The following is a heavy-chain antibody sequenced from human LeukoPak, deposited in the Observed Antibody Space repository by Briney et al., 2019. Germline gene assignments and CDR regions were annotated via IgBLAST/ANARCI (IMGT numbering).Heavy chain of an antibody. J-gene: IGHJ4*02. Sequence: GGSLRLSCAASGFTFSSYGMHWVRQAPGKGREWVACIRDDGSNTYYAHPVKGRFTISRDNSKNPLYLQMNSLRAEDTAVYYCAKDRVGDYSTFFDYWGQGTLVTVSS. CDR3: AKDRVGDYSTFFDY. CDR2: IRDDGSNT. D-gene: IGHD4-11*01. V-gene: IGHV3-30*02. CDR1: GFTFSSYG.